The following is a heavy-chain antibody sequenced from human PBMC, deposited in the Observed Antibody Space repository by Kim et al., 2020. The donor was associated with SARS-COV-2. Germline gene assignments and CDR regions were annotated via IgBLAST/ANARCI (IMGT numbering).Heavy chain of an antibody. Sequence: YYADSVEGRFTISRDNSKNTLYLQMNSRRAEDTAVYYCARDPPRGGYFDYWGQGTLVTVSS. J-gene: IGHJ4*02. CDR3: ARDPPRGGYFDY. D-gene: IGHD3-16*01. V-gene: IGHV3-33*01.